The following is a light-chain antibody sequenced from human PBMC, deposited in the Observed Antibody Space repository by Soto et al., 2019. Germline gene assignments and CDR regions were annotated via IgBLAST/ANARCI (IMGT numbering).Light chain of an antibody. V-gene: IGKV2-28*01. CDR3: MQALQTPRRT. J-gene: IGKJ4*01. Sequence: DIVMTQSPLSLPVTPGEPASISCRSSQSLLHSNGYNYLDWYLQKPGQSPQLLIYLGSNRASGVHDRFSGSGSGTDFTLKISRVEAEDVGVYYCMQALQTPRRTFGGGTKVEIK. CDR1: QSLLHSNGYNY. CDR2: LGS.